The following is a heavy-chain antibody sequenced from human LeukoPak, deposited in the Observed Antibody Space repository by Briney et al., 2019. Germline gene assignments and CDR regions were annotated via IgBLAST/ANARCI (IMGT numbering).Heavy chain of an antibody. Sequence: PSETLSLTCAVYGGSFSGYYWSWIRQPPGKGLEWIGSIYYSGSTYYNPSLKSRVTISVDTSKTQFSLKLTSVTAADTAVYYCATIRSRKWGFDYWGQGTLVTVSS. CDR2: IYYSGST. J-gene: IGHJ4*02. CDR3: ATIRSRKWGFDY. D-gene: IGHD1-26*01. V-gene: IGHV4-34*01. CDR1: GGSFSGYY.